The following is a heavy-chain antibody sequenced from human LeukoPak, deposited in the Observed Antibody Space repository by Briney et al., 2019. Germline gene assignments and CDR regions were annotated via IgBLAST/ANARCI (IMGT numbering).Heavy chain of an antibody. Sequence: SETLSLTCTVSGGSISSGDYYWSWIRQPPGKGLEWIGYIYYSGSTYYNPSLKSRVTISVDTSKNQFSLKLSSVTAADTAVYYCARVSQDCSSTGCSDSFDYWGQGTLVTVSS. CDR1: GGSISSGDYY. V-gene: IGHV4-30-4*08. J-gene: IGHJ4*02. CDR2: IYYSGST. D-gene: IGHD2-2*01. CDR3: ARVSQDCSSTGCSDSFDY.